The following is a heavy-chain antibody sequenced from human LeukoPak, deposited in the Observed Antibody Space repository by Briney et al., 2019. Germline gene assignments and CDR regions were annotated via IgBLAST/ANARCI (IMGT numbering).Heavy chain of an antibody. Sequence: GESLKISCKISGYRLTNNWIGWARPVPGKGLEWMGLIYPGDSDTRYSPSFQGQVTFSVDASISTAYLQLSGLRASDTAIYYCVRFGLTSSLDYWGQGTLVTVSS. V-gene: IGHV5-51*01. CDR2: IYPGDSDT. D-gene: IGHD6-13*01. CDR3: VRFGLTSSLDY. CDR1: GYRLTNNW. J-gene: IGHJ4*02.